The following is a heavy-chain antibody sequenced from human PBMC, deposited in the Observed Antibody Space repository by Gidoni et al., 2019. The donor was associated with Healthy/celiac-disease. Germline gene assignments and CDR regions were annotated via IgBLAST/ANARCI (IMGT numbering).Heavy chain of an antibody. Sequence: EVQLVASGGGLVQPGGSLKLSCAASGFTFSGSAMHWVRQASGKGLEWVGRIRSKANSYATAYAASVKGRFTISRDDSKNTAYLQMNSLKTEDTAVYYCTRLSLGSGWYGDQVDYWGQGTLVTVSS. J-gene: IGHJ4*02. V-gene: IGHV3-73*01. D-gene: IGHD6-19*01. CDR1: GFTFSGSA. CDR2: IRSKANSYAT. CDR3: TRLSLGSGWYGDQVDY.